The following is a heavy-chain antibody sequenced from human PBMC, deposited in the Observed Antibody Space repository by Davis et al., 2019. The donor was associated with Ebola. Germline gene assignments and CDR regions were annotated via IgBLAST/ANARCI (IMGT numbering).Heavy chain of an antibody. J-gene: IGHJ4*02. V-gene: IGHV4-34*01. D-gene: IGHD3-22*01. Sequence: MPSETLSLTCAVYGGSFSGYYWSWIRQPPGKGLEWIGEINHSGSTNYNPSLKSRVTISVDTSKNQFSLKLSSVTAADTAVYYCARNTYYYDSSGYDWYFDYWGQGTLVTVSS. CDR3: ARNTYYYDSSGYDWYFDY. CDR2: INHSGST. CDR1: GGSFSGYY.